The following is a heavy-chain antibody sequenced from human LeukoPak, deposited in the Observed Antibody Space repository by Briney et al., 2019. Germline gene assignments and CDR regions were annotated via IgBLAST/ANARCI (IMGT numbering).Heavy chain of an antibody. CDR2: FDPEDGGT. Sequence: ASVKVSCKVSGYTLTELSMHWVRQAPGKGLEWMGGFDPEDGGTIYAQKFQGRVTMTEDTSTDTAYMELSSLRSEDTAVYYCATAVGDTAMALFDYWGQGTLVTVSS. J-gene: IGHJ4*02. CDR1: GYTLTELS. CDR3: ATAVGDTAMALFDY. D-gene: IGHD5-18*01. V-gene: IGHV1-24*01.